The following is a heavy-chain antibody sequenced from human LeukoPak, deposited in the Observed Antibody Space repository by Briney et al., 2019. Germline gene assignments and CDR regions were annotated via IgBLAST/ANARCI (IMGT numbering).Heavy chain of an antibody. D-gene: IGHD4-23*01. CDR1: GFTFGDSA. V-gene: IGHV3-49*04. Sequence: QSLRLSCTASGFTFGDSAMSWVRQPPGKGLEWVGFIRSKAYGETKEYATSVKGRFNHSRDDSKNIAYLEMDRLKTEDKAVYYWTRYGGNSFSYWGQGTLVTVSS. J-gene: IGHJ4*02. CDR2: IRSKAYGETK. CDR3: TRYGGNSFSY.